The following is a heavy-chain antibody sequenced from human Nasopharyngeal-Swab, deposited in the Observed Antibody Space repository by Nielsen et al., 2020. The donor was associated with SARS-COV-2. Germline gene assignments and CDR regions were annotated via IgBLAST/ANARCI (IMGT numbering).Heavy chain of an antibody. D-gene: IGHD2-2*01. CDR2: ISSSSSTI. V-gene: IGHV3-48*04. CDR1: GFTFSSYS. CDR3: ARGGGGIVVVPADDAFDI. Sequence: GESLKISCAASGFTFSSYSMNWVRQAPGKGLEWVSYISSSSSTIYYADSVKGRFTISRDNAKNSLYLQMNSLRAEDTAVYYCARGGGGIVVVPADDAFDIWGQGTMVTVSS. J-gene: IGHJ3*02.